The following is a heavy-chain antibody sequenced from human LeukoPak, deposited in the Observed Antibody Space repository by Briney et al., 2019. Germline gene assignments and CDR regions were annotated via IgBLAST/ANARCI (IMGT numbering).Heavy chain of an antibody. V-gene: IGHV3-48*03. CDR2: ISSDGSTT. CDR1: GVTFSSYE. CDR3: ARDGSGWSRDV. J-gene: IGHJ6*02. D-gene: IGHD6-19*01. Sequence: PGGSLRLSCAASGVTFSSYEMNWVPHAPGERLVWVSRISSDGSTTTYADSVKGRFTISRDNSKNSLYLQMNSLTAEDTALYYCARDGSGWSRDVWGQGTTVTVSS.